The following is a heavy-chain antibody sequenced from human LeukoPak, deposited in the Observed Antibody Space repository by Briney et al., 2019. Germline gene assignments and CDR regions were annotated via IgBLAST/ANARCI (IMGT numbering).Heavy chain of an antibody. V-gene: IGHV4-34*01. CDR3: ASLEGIDYGDYDGGVFDY. Sequence: SETLSLTCAVYGGSFSGYYWRWIRQPPGKGLEWIGEINHSGSTNYNPSLKSRVTISVDTSKNQFSLKLSSVTAADTAVYYCASLEGIDYGDYDGGVFDYWGQGTLVTVSS. D-gene: IGHD4-17*01. J-gene: IGHJ4*02. CDR2: INHSGST. CDR1: GGSFSGYY.